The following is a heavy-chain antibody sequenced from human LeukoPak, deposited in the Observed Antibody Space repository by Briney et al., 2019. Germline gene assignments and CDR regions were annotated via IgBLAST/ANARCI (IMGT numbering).Heavy chain of an antibody. J-gene: IGHJ4*02. D-gene: IGHD1-26*01. V-gene: IGHV3-21*01. Sequence: GGSLRLSCAASGFTFSSYSMNWVRQAPGKGLEWVSSISSSSSYIYYADSVKGRFTISRDNAKNSLYLQMNSLRAEDTAVYYCARDPVEWEQLLDYWGQGTLVTVSS. CDR2: ISSSSSYI. CDR1: GFTFSSYS. CDR3: ARDPVEWEQLLDY.